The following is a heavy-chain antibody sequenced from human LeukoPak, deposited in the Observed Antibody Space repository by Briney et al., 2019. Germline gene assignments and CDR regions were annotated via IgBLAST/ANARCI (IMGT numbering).Heavy chain of an antibody. Sequence: GGSLRLSCAASGFTFSAYWMTWVRQAPGKGLAWVANIIEDGNLKYYVDSVKGRFTISRDNTKNSLYLQMKSLRADDTAVYYCARVGKNGWDFDHWGQGTLVTVSS. D-gene: IGHD6-19*01. CDR3: ARVGKNGWDFDH. V-gene: IGHV3-7*01. CDR2: IIEDGNLK. CDR1: GFTFSAYW. J-gene: IGHJ4*02.